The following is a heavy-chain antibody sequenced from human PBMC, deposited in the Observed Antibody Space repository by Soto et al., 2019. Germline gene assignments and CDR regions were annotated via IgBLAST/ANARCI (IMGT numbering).Heavy chain of an antibody. Sequence: ASVKVSCKASGYTFTSYGISWLRQAPGQGLEWMGWIRPYNAKTKFAPKLQGRVTMTTDTSTSTAYMELRSLRSDDTAVYHCAREDYYDSSAFPDYWGQGTLVTVSS. D-gene: IGHD3-22*01. CDR1: GYTFTSYG. CDR2: IRPYNAKT. J-gene: IGHJ4*02. CDR3: AREDYYDSSAFPDY. V-gene: IGHV1-18*01.